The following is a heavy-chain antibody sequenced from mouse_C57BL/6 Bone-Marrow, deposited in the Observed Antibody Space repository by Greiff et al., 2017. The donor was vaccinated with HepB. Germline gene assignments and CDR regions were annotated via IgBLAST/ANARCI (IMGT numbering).Heavy chain of an antibody. CDR2: ISYDGSN. V-gene: IGHV3-6*01. CDR1: GYSITSGYY. Sequence: EVQLKESGPVLVKPSQSLSLTCSVTGYSITSGYYWNWIRQFPGNKLEWMGYISYDGSNNYNPSLKNRISITRDTSKNQFFLKLNSVTTEDTATYYCASRFAYWGQGTLVTVSA. J-gene: IGHJ3*01. CDR3: ASRFAY.